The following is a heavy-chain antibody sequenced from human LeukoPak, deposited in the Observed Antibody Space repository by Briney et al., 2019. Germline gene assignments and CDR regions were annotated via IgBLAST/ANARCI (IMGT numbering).Heavy chain of an antibody. CDR3: ACGTYYYFDY. Sequence: SETLSLTCTVSGGSINNYYWSWIRQPPGKGLEWIGYISDIGRTNYNPSLRSRVTISVDTSKNQFSLKLSSVTAADTAVYYCACGTYYYFDYWGQGILVTVSS. D-gene: IGHD1-26*01. CDR1: GGSINNYY. V-gene: IGHV4-59*01. J-gene: IGHJ4*02. CDR2: ISDIGRT.